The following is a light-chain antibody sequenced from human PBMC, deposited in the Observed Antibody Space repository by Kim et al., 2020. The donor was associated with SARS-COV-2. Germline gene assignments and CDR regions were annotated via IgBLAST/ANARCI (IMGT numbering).Light chain of an antibody. Sequence: EIVLTRSPANLSFSPGDRAILSCRASQNIGRYLAWYQQRPGQAPRLLIYEVFNRAAGVPARFSGNGSETDFTLTITSLEPDDFAVYYCHHRANWPALTFGGGTKVDIK. V-gene: IGKV3-11*01. J-gene: IGKJ4*01. CDR1: QNIGRY. CDR3: HHRANWPALT. CDR2: EVF.